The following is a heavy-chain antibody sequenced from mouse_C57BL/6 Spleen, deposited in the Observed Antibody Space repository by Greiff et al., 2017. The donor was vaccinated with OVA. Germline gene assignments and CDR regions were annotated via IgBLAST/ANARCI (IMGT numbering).Heavy chain of an antibody. D-gene: IGHD2-4*01. CDR1: GYTFTDYE. V-gene: IGHV1-15*01. CDR3: TGGDDYEGYYYAMDY. Sequence: VKLQESGAELVRPGASVTLSCKASGYTFTDYEMHWVKQTPVHGLEWIGAIDPETGGTAYNQKFKGKAILTADKSSSTAYMELRSLTSEDSAVYYCTGGDDYEGYYYAMDYWGQGTSVTVSS. CDR2: IDPETGGT. J-gene: IGHJ4*01.